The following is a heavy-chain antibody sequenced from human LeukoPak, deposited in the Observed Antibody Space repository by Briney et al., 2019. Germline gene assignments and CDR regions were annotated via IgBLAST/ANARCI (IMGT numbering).Heavy chain of an antibody. Sequence: GRSLRLSCAASGFTFSSYGMHWVRQAPGKGLEWVAVTSYDGSKYYYAGSVKGRFTISRDNSKNTLYLQLNNVRAADTAVYYCAKELAVADMFDYWGQGILVPVSS. D-gene: IGHD6-19*01. CDR2: TSYDGSKY. V-gene: IGHV3-30*18. CDR1: GFTFSSYG. J-gene: IGHJ4*02. CDR3: AKELAVADMFDY.